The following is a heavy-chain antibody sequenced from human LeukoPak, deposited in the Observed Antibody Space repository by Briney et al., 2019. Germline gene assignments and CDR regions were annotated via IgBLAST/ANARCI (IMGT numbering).Heavy chain of an antibody. V-gene: IGHV1-46*01. D-gene: IGHD3-3*01. J-gene: IGHJ6*02. CDR1: GYTFTSYY. CDR3: ARDWKYYDFWSGYSTAPYYYYGMDV. Sequence: ASVKVSCKASGYTFTSYYMHWVRQAPGQGLEWMGIINPSGGSTSYAQKFQGRVTMTRDTSTSTVYMELSSLRSEDTAVYYCARDWKYYDFWSGYSTAPYYYYGMDVWGQGTTVTVSS. CDR2: INPSGGST.